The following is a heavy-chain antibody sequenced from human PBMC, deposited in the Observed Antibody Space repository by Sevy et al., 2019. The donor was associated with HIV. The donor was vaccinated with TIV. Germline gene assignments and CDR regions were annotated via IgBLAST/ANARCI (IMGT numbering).Heavy chain of an antibody. J-gene: IGHJ5*02. CDR3: ARQNIVVVVAATYNWFDP. CDR1: GGSISSSSYY. D-gene: IGHD2-15*01. Sequence: SETLSLTCTVSGGSISSSSYYWGWIRQPPGKGLEWIGSIYYSGSTYYYPSLKSRVTISVDTSKNQFSLKLSSVTAADTAVYYCARQNIVVVVAATYNWFDPWGQGTLVTVSS. V-gene: IGHV4-39*01. CDR2: IYYSGST.